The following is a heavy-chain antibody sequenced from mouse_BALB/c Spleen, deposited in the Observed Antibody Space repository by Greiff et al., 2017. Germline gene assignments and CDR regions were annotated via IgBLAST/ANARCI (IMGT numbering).Heavy chain of an antibody. D-gene: IGHD4-1*01. V-gene: IGHV5-12-2*01. J-gene: IGHJ1*01. CDR3: ARRLGTGYFDV. Sequence: EVQLVESGGGLVQPGGSLKLSCAASGFTFSSYTMSWVRQTPEKRLEWVAYISNGGGSTYYPDTVKGRFTISRDNAKNTLYLQMSSLKSEDTAMYCCARRLGTGYFDVWGAGTTVTVSS. CDR2: ISNGGGST. CDR1: GFTFSSYT.